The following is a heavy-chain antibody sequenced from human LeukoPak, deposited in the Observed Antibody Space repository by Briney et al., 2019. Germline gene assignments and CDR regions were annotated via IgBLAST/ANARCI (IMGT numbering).Heavy chain of an antibody. V-gene: IGHV4-59*08. Sequence: SETLSLTCTVSGGSISGYSWSWVRQPPGKGLAWIGYIFYSGSANYNPSLRSRVTISVDTSKNQFSLKLSSVTAADTAMYYCARVGMGGLEIDYWGQGTLVTVSS. D-gene: IGHD1-26*01. CDR2: IFYSGSA. J-gene: IGHJ4*02. CDR1: GGSISGYS. CDR3: ARVGMGGLEIDY.